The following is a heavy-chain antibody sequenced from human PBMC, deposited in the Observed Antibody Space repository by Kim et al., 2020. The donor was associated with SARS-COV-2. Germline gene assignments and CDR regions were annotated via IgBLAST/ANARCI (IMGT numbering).Heavy chain of an antibody. CDR3: ARDAQRRRYYDFWSGYHDY. Sequence: GGSLRLSCAASGFTFSSYSMNWVRQAPGKGLEWVSYISSSSSTIYYADSVKGRFTISRDNAKNSLYLQMNSLRDEDTAVYYCARDAQRRRYYDFWSGYHDYWGQGTLVTVSS. CDR2: ISSSSSTI. CDR1: GFTFSSYS. V-gene: IGHV3-48*02. D-gene: IGHD3-3*01. J-gene: IGHJ4*02.